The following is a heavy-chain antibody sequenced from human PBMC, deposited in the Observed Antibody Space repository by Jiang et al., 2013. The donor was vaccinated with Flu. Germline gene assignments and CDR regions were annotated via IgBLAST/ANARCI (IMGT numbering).Heavy chain of an antibody. CDR3: ARDGGYCSSTSCYVGYYYGMDV. CDR1: GYTFTNYA. CDR2: INTNTGNP. J-gene: IGHJ6*02. D-gene: IGHD2-2*01. V-gene: IGHV7-4-1*02. Sequence: GYTFTNYAMNWVRQAPGQGLEWMGWINTNTGNPTYAQGFTGRFVFSLDTSVTTAYLQISSLKAEDTAVYYCARDGGYCSSTSCYVGYYYGMDVWGQGTTVTVSS.